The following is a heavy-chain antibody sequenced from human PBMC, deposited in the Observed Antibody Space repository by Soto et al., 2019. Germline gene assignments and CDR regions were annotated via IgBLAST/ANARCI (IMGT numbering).Heavy chain of an antibody. J-gene: IGHJ6*02. CDR1: GFTFSSYS. Sequence: PGGSLRLSCAASGFTFSSYSMNWVRQAPGKGLEWVSYISSSSSTIYYADSVKGRFTISRDNAKNSLYLQMNSLRDEDTAVYYCARSNARLYYYYGMDVWGQGTTVTVSS. V-gene: IGHV3-48*02. CDR2: ISSSSSTI. D-gene: IGHD6-6*01. CDR3: ARSNARLYYYYGMDV.